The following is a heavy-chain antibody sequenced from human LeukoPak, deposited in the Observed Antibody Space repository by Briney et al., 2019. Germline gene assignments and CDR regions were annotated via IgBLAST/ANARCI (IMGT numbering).Heavy chain of an antibody. CDR1: GGSISSGGYY. Sequence: SETLSLTCTVSGGSISSGGYYWSWIRQHPGKGLEWIGYIYYSGSTYYNPSLKSRVTISVDTSKNQFSLKLSSVTAADTAVYYCARLPDYYDSSGYKTTDFDYWGQGTLVTVSS. D-gene: IGHD3-22*01. CDR2: IYYSGST. V-gene: IGHV4-31*03. J-gene: IGHJ4*02. CDR3: ARLPDYYDSSGYKTTDFDY.